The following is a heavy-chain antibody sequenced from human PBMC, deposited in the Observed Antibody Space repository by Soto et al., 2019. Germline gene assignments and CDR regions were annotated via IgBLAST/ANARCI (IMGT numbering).Heavy chain of an antibody. D-gene: IGHD3-10*01. CDR2: ISSNWGTT. Sequence: EVQLAESGGGMVQPGGSLRLSCVASGFTFSSYDMHWVRQAPGKGLEYVSSISSNWGTTYYGNSVKGRFTISRDNYKNTLYLQMGILIAEDMAVYYCVRRGSGDYDYWGQGTMVTVSS. V-gene: IGHV3-64*01. J-gene: IGHJ4*02. CDR3: VRRGSGDYDY. CDR1: GFTFSSYD.